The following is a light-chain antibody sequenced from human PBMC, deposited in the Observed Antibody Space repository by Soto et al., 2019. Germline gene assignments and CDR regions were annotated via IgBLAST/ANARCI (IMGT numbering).Light chain of an antibody. V-gene: IGLV2-23*01. CDR2: EGN. CDR1: VSDVGSFGP. Sequence: QSALTQAACVSGSPGQSITISCTGSVSDVGSFGPVSWYQQHPGQVPKLIIYEGNRRPSGVSSRFSGSKSGNTASLTISGLQAEDEADYYCCSYVGARTYVFGAGTKVTVL. J-gene: IGLJ1*01. CDR3: CSYVGARTYV.